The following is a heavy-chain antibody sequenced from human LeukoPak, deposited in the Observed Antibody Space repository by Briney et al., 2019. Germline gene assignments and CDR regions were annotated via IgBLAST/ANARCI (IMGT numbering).Heavy chain of an antibody. J-gene: IGHJ4*02. D-gene: IGHD3-22*01. CDR1: GFTFSRYG. V-gene: IGHV3-33*01. Sequence: GGSLRLSCAAAGFTFSRYGMHWVRQAPGKGLEWVAFIWFDGNNKYYADSVRGRFTISRDNSKNTLFLQVDGLRAEDTAVYYCARDGAGHYYDTAGYYSYYFDFWGQGTLVTVSS. CDR2: IWFDGNNK. CDR3: ARDGAGHYYDTAGYYSYYFDF.